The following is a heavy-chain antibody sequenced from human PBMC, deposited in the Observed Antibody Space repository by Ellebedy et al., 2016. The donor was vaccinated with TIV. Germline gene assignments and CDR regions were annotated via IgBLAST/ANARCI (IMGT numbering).Heavy chain of an antibody. D-gene: IGHD3-22*01. CDR1: GFTFSGYW. CDR2: IDSDGSRT. CDR3: ARGAPYESSGADY. J-gene: IGHJ4*02. V-gene: IGHV3-74*01. Sequence: GESLKISCAASGFTFSGYWMHWVRQAPGKGLEWVSRIDSDGSRTSYADTVRGRFTIPRDNAKNTLYLQMNRLRAEDTAVYYCARGAPYESSGADYWGQGTLVTVSS.